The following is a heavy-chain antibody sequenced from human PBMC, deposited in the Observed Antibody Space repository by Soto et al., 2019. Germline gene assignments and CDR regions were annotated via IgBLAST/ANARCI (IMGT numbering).Heavy chain of an antibody. CDR3: ARVADYYDSSGYLPVVD. CDR1: GSSLSNAI. D-gene: IGHD3-22*01. CDR2: IISSGSFI. J-gene: IGHJ4*02. Sequence: GGSRRPSLAPSGSSLSNAIMKWIRQPPGKGLEWVSSIISSGSFIYYADSVKGRFTISRDNAKNSLYLQMNSLRAEDTALYYCARVADYYDSSGYLPVVDWGQGTLVTVSS. V-gene: IGHV3-21*01.